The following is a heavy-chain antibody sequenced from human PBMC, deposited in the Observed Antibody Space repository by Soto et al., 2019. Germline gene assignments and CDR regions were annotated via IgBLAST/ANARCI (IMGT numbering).Heavy chain of an antibody. CDR3: AKRLGDY. D-gene: IGHD3-22*01. CDR1: GFNFSSHA. CDR2: ISDSGGST. V-gene: IGHV3-23*01. J-gene: IGHJ4*02. Sequence: EVQLLESGGGLVQPGGSLRLSCEASGFNFSSHAMSWVRQAPGKGLEWVSSISDSGGSTFYADSVKGRFTISRDNSGNTLYLQMSGLRAEDTAIYYCAKRLGDYWGQGTLVTVSS.